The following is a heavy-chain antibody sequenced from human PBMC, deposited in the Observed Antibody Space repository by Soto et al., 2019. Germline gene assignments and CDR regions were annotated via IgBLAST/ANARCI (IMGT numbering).Heavy chain of an antibody. V-gene: IGHV1-69*13. Sequence: SVQVSCKAPGGTFSSYAISWVRQAPGQGLEWMGGIIPIFGTANYAQKLPGRVTITADESTSAAYMELSSLRSEDTAVYYCASDSGGGPFGEFTGDYYYYGMDVWGQGTTVTVSS. J-gene: IGHJ6*02. CDR2: IIPIFGTA. D-gene: IGHD3-10*01. CDR3: ASDSGGGPFGEFTGDYYYYGMDV. CDR1: GGTFSSYA.